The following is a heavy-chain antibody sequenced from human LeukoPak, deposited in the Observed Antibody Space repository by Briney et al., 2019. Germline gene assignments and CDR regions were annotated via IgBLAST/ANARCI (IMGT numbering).Heavy chain of an antibody. CDR1: GFTFSSYG. Sequence: GGSLRLSCAASGFTFSSYGMHWVRQAPGKGLEWVAVILYDGINKYYADSVKGRFTISRDNSKNTLYLQMDSLRAEDTAVYYCARRPLERDYYYYYMDVWGKGTTVTVSS. CDR3: ARRPLERDYYYYYMDV. J-gene: IGHJ6*03. V-gene: IGHV3-30*03. D-gene: IGHD1-1*01. CDR2: ILYDGINK.